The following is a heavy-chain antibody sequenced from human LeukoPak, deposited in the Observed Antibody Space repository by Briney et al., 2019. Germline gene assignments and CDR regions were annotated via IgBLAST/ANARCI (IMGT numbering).Heavy chain of an antibody. Sequence: GGSLRLSCAASGFTFCSYSMNWVRQAPGKGLEWVSSISSTSSYIYYADSVKGRFTISRDNAKNSLYLQMNSLRAEDTAVYYCAREGKCSSTSCYAFDIWGQGTMVTVSS. CDR1: GFTFCSYS. CDR2: ISSTSSYI. V-gene: IGHV3-21*01. CDR3: AREGKCSSTSCYAFDI. J-gene: IGHJ3*02. D-gene: IGHD2-2*01.